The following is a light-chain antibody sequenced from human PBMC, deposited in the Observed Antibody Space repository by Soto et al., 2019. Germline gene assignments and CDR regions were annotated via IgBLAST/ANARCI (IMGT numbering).Light chain of an antibody. Sequence: EIGMTQSPATLSVSQGERATLSCRASQSVSSNLAWYQQKPGQAPRLLIYDASTRDTGIPARFSGSGSGTEFTLTISSLQSEDYAVYYCQPYNDWPSWTFGQGTKVDIK. CDR3: QPYNDWPSWT. J-gene: IGKJ1*01. CDR2: DAS. CDR1: QSVSSN. V-gene: IGKV3D-15*01.